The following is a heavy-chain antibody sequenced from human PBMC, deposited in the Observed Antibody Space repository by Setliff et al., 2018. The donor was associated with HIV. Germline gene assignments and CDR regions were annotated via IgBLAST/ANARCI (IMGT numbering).Heavy chain of an antibody. CDR3: ARVKVGASLVFDS. V-gene: IGHV1-3*04. Sequence: ASVKVSCKAAGYTFAAYAIHWLRQVPGQGLEWMGWISSGNGNTKVSQKFQGRVTITRDTPASTAYLELSSLRSDDTSIYYCARVKVGASLVFDSWGQGTQVTVSS. CDR2: ISSGNGNT. D-gene: IGHD1-26*01. J-gene: IGHJ4*02. CDR1: GYTFAAYA.